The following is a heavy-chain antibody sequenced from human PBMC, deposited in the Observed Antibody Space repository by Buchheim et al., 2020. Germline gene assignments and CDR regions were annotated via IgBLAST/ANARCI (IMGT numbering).Heavy chain of an antibody. J-gene: IGHJ4*02. CDR2: ISSDGNNK. CDR3: ANTFYRYVDY. CDR1: GFTFSDYG. V-gene: IGHV3-30*18. Sequence: QVQLVESGGGVVQPGRSLRLSCAASGFTFSDYGMHWVRQAPGKGLEWVAVISSDGNNKYYADSVKGRFTISRDKSNNTVYLQMNSLRADDTGVYYCANTFYRYVDYWGQGTL. D-gene: IGHD5-18*01.